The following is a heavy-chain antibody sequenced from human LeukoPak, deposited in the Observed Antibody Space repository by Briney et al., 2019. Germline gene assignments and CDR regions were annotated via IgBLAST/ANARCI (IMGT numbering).Heavy chain of an antibody. CDR3: ARAGQGDFWSGLRYFDY. CDR2: IYYSGST. J-gene: IGHJ4*02. D-gene: IGHD3-3*01. CDR1: GGSISRYY. V-gene: IGHV4-59*01. Sequence: SETLSLTCTVSGGSISRYYWSWIRQPPGKGLEWIGDIYYSGSTNYNPSLKSRVTISVDTSKNHFSLKLSSVTAADTAVYYCARAGQGDFWSGLRYFDYWGQGTLVTVSS.